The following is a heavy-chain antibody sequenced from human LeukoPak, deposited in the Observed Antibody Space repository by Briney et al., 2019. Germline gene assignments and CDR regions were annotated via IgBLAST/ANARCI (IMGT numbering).Heavy chain of an antibody. CDR2: IYYSGST. Sequence: SETLSLTCTVSGGSISSSSYYWGWIRQPPGKGLAWIGSIYYSGSTYYNPSLKSRVTISVDTSKNQFSLKLSSVTAADTAVYYCARGRDNWFDPWGQGTLVTVSS. J-gene: IGHJ5*02. CDR3: ARGRDNWFDP. CDR1: GGSISSSSYY. V-gene: IGHV4-39*07.